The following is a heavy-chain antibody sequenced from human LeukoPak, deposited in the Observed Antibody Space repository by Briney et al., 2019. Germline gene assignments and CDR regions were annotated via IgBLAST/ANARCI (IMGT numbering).Heavy chain of an antibody. D-gene: IGHD4-23*01. V-gene: IGHV1-2*02. CDR1: GYTFTGCY. Sequence: GASVKVSCKASGYTFTGCYMHWVRQAPGQGLEWMGWINPNSGGTNYAQKFQGRVTITRDTSISTAYMELSRLRSDDTAVYYCARDSPTVATADYWGQGTLVTVSS. CDR2: INPNSGGT. CDR3: ARDSPTVATADY. J-gene: IGHJ4*02.